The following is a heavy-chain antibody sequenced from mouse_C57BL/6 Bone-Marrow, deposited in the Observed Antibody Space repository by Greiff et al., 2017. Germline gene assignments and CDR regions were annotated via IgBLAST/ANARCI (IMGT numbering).Heavy chain of an antibody. CDR2: INPNYGTT. CDR1: GYSFTDYY. Sequence: EVQLQQSGAELVKPGASVKISCKASGYSFTDYYMNWVKQSPGKGLEWIGEINPNYGTTSYNQKFKGKATLTVDQSSSTAYMQLNSLTSEDSAVYYCARKGLPLDYWGQGTTLTVSS. D-gene: IGHD3-1*01. CDR3: ARKGLPLDY. J-gene: IGHJ2*01. V-gene: IGHV1-39*01.